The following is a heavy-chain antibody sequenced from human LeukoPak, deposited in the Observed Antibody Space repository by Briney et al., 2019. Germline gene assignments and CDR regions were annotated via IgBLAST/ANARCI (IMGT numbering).Heavy chain of an antibody. J-gene: IGHJ6*02. CDR3: ARVGYSHYHGMDV. Sequence: SETLSLTCTVSGGSISSYYWSWIRQPPGKGLEWIGEINHSGSTNYNPSLKSRVTISVDTSKNQFSLKLSSVTAADTAVYYCARVGYSHYHGMDVWGQGTTVTVSS. V-gene: IGHV4-34*01. CDR2: INHSGST. D-gene: IGHD2-2*03. CDR1: GGSISSYY.